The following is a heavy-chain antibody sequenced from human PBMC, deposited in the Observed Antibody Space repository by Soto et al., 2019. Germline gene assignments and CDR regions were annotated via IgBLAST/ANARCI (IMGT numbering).Heavy chain of an antibody. CDR3: ARAYYGDYPNNWFDP. J-gene: IGHJ5*02. V-gene: IGHV3-23*01. CDR1: GFTFSSYG. D-gene: IGHD4-17*01. Sequence: EVQLLESGGGLVQPGGSLRLSCAASGFTFSSYGMTWVRQAPGKGLEWVSFSSATGAGTYYADSVKGRFTISRDNAKNSLYLQMNSLRAEDTAVYYCARAYYGDYPNNWFDPWGQGTLVTVSS. CDR2: SSATGAGT.